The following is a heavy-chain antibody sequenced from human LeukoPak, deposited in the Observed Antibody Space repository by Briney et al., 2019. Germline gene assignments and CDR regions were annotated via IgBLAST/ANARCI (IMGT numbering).Heavy chain of an antibody. J-gene: IGHJ4*02. V-gene: IGHV1-2*02. CDR3: ARDAVAVAGTSSSG. D-gene: IGHD6-19*01. Sequence: ASVKVSCKASGYTFTGYYMHWVRQAPGQGLEWMGWINPNSGGTNYAQKFQGRVTMTRDTSISTAYMELSRLRSDDTAVYYCARDAVAVAGTSSSGWGQGTLVTVSS. CDR2: INPNSGGT. CDR1: GYTFTGYY.